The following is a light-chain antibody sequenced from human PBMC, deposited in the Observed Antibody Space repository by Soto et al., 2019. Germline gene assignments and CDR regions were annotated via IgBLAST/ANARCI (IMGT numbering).Light chain of an antibody. CDR2: AAS. V-gene: IGKV1-17*01. Sequence: IQMTQSPSSLSASVXDRVTITCRASQGIRNELGWYQQTPGKAPKLLIYAASRLQSGVPSRFSGSGSGTEFTLTISGLLPEDFAAYHCQQLYTLPFTFGQGTRLEIK. CDR3: QQLYTLPFT. J-gene: IGKJ5*01. CDR1: QGIRNE.